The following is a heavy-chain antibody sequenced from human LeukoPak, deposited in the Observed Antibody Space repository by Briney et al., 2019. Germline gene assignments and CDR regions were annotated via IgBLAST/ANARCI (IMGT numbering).Heavy chain of an antibody. J-gene: IGHJ4*02. V-gene: IGHV5-51*01. CDR3: AGTNYCSGGSCYFETDY. CDR2: IYPGDSDT. CDR1: GYSFTSYW. Sequence: GESLKISCKGSGYSFTSYWIGWVRQMPGKGLEWMGIIYPGDSDTRYSPSFQGQVTISADKSISTAYLQWSSLKASDTAMYYCAGTNYCSGGSCYFETDYWGQGTLVTVSS. D-gene: IGHD2-15*01.